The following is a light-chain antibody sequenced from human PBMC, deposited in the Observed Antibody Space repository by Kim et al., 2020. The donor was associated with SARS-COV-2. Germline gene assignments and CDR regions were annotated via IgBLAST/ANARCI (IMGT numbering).Light chain of an antibody. CDR2: DAT. Sequence: EIVLTQSPATLSLSPGERATLSCRASQNIDTYLAWYQQKPGQAPRLLIYDATNRATGIPARFSGSGSGTDFTLTISSLESEDFAVYYCQQRGDWPLTFGGGTKV. V-gene: IGKV3-11*01. J-gene: IGKJ4*01. CDR3: QQRGDWPLT. CDR1: QNIDTY.